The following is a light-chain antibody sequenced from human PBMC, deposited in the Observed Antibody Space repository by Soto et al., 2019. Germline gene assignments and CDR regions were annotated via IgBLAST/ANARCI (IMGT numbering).Light chain of an antibody. J-gene: IGLJ2*01. V-gene: IGLV2-14*01. Sequence: QSVLTQAASVSGSPGQSITISCTGTDSNVGGYNYVSWYQHHPGKAPKLIIFEVSNRPSGISNRFSGSKSANTASLTISGLDAEDESDYYCSSYTASATFIFGGGTKLTVL. CDR3: SSYTASATFI. CDR2: EVS. CDR1: DSNVGGYNY.